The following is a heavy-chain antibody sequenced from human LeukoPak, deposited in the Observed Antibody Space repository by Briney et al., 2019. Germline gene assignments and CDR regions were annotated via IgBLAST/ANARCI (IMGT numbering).Heavy chain of an antibody. CDR3: ARDAWDDYGVRSWFDP. J-gene: IGHJ5*02. CDR1: GYTFTSYG. Sequence: ASVKVSCKASGYTFTSYGISWVRQAPGQGLEWMGWISAYNGNTNYAQKLQGRVTMTTDTSTSTAYMELRSLRSDDTAVYYCARDAWDDYGVRSWFDPWGQGTLVTVSS. D-gene: IGHD4-17*01. V-gene: IGHV1-18*01. CDR2: ISAYNGNT.